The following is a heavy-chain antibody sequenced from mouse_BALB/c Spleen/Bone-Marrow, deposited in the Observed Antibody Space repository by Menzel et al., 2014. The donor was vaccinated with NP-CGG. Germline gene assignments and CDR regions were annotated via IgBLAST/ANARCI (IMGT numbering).Heavy chain of an antibody. J-gene: IGHJ2*01. Sequence: EVKLMESGGGLVQPGGSLKLSCTASGFDFSRYWMSWVRQAPRKGLQWIGEINPESSTVNYTPSLKDKFIISRDNAKNTLYLQMNKVRSEDTALYYCARLTYYGLSDYWGQDTTLTVSS. V-gene: IGHV4-1*02. CDR1: GFDFSRYW. D-gene: IGHD1-2*01. CDR2: INPESSTV. CDR3: ARLTYYGLSDY.